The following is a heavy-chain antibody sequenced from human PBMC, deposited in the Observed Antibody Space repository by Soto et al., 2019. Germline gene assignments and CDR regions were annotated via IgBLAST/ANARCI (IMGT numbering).Heavy chain of an antibody. CDR1: GYNFINYW. J-gene: IGHJ4*02. V-gene: IGHV5-51*03. Sequence: EVQLVQSGAEVKKPGESLKISCKDSGYNFINYWIGWVRQMPGKGLEWMGIIHLADSDTRYSPSFQGQVTISADKSISAAYLQGSSLKASDTAMYYCARLRDLDFWAWGQGTLVTVSS. D-gene: IGHD3-10*01. CDR2: IHLADSDT. CDR3: ARLRDLDFWA.